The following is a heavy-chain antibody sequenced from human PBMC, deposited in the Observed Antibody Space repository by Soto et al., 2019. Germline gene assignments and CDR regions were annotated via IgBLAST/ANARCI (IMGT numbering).Heavy chain of an antibody. CDR1: GFTFSSYS. J-gene: IGHJ3*02. CDR3: ARASFFGVVTISRELGAFDI. D-gene: IGHD3-3*01. Sequence: GGSLSLSCAASGFTFSSYSMNWVRQAPGKGLEWVSSISSSSSYIYYADSVKGRFTISRDNAKNSLYLQMNSLRAEDTAVYYCARASFFGVVTISRELGAFDIWGQGTMVTVSS. CDR2: ISSSSSYI. V-gene: IGHV3-21*01.